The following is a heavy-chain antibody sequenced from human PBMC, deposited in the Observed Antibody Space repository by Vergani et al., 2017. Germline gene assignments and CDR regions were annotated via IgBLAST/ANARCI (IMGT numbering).Heavy chain of an antibody. CDR2: IYYSGST. V-gene: IGHV4-39*01. Sequence: QLQLQESGPGLVKPSATLSLTCSVPGSSIRSSNYYLGWIRQPPGKGLEWIASIYYSGSTYYNPSLNSRVTISVDTSKNQFSLKLSSVTAADTAVYFCARHSTVEWLVKLGWIDPWGQGILVTVSS. D-gene: IGHD6-19*01. J-gene: IGHJ5*02. CDR3: ARHSTVEWLVKLGWIDP. CDR1: GSSIRSSNYY.